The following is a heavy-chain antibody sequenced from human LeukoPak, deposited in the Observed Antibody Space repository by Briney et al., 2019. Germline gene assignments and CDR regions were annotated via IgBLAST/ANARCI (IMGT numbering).Heavy chain of an antibody. CDR3: EPSAGY. CDR2: IKQDGRDT. J-gene: IGHJ4*02. V-gene: IGHV3-7*03. CDR1: GFTLNTHW. Sequence: GGSLRLSCAASGFTLNTHWMSWVRQAPGKGLEWVANIKQDGRDTYYVDSVKGRFTISRANAKNSLHLQMNSLRAEDTAMYYCEPSAGYWGQGTLVTVSS.